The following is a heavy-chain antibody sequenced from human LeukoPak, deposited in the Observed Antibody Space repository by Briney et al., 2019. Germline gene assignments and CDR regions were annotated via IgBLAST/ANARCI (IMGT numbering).Heavy chain of an antibody. CDR1: GFTFSSYW. Sequence: GGPLRLSCAASGFTFSSYWMHWVRQAPGKGLVWVSRINTDGSSTSYADSVKGRFTISRDNAKNTLYLQMNSLRAEDTAVYYCASITGTTALGDWGQGTLVTVSS. CDR2: INTDGSST. V-gene: IGHV3-74*01. J-gene: IGHJ4*02. CDR3: ASITGTTALGD. D-gene: IGHD1-20*01.